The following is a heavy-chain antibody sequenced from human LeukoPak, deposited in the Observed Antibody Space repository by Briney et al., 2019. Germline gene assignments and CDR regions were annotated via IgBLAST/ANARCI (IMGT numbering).Heavy chain of an antibody. CDR1: GYSISSGYY. D-gene: IGHD1-20*01. CDR3: ARVRYNWNRDFDY. Sequence: SETLSLTCTVSGYSISSGYYWGWIRQPPGKGLEWIGSMFHSGSTYYNPSPKSRVTMSVDTSKNQFSLKLSSVTAADTAVYYCARVRYNWNRDFDYWGQGTLVTVSS. V-gene: IGHV4-38-2*02. CDR2: MFHSGST. J-gene: IGHJ4*02.